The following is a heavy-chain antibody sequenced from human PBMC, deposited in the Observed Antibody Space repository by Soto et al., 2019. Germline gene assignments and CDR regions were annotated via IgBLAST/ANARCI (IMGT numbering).Heavy chain of an antibody. V-gene: IGHV2-5*02. Sequence: QITLKESGPTLVKPTQTLTLTCTFSGFSLSTTGVGVGWIRQPPGKALEWLALIYWDDDKRYNPSLKSRLTITKDTSKKQVALTMTNMDPVDTATYYCVQSRCGGDCLQSYSSHSYFGLDVWGQGTTVTVSS. CDR3: VQSRCGGDCLQSYSSHSYFGLDV. J-gene: IGHJ6*02. D-gene: IGHD2-21*01. CDR2: IYWDDDK. CDR1: GFSLSTTGVG.